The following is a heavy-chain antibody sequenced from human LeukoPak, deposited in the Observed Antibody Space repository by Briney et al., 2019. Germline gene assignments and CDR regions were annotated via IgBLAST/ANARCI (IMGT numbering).Heavy chain of an antibody. Sequence: SVKVSCKASGGTFSSYAISWVRQAPGQGLEWMGGIIPIFGTANYAQKFQGRVTITADESTSTAYMELSSLRSEDTAVYYCAREFDYYDSSGYYDFDYWGQGTLVTVSS. D-gene: IGHD3-22*01. CDR2: IIPIFGTA. CDR3: AREFDYYDSSGYYDFDY. V-gene: IGHV1-69*13. J-gene: IGHJ4*02. CDR1: GGTFSSYA.